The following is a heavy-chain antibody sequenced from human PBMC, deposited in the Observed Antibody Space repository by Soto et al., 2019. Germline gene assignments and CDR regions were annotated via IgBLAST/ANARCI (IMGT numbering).Heavy chain of an antibody. CDR2: IKSKTDGGTT. V-gene: IGHV3-15*07. J-gene: IGHJ4*02. CDR3: TTYSGSGPTTYFDY. Sequence: PGGPLRRSCGASGFTFSNAWMNWVRQAPGKGLEWVGRIKSKTDGGTTDYAAPVKGRFTISRDDSKNTLYLQMDSLKTEDTAVYYCTTYSGSGPTTYFDYWGQGTLVTVSS. D-gene: IGHD3-10*01. CDR1: GFTFSNAW.